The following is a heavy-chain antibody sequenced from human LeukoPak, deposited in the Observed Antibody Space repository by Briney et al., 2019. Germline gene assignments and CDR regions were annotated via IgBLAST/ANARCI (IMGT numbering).Heavy chain of an antibody. Sequence: PSQTLSLTCTVSGGSISSISYYWSWIRQPAGKGLKWIGRIYTSGSTNYNPSLKSRVTISVDTSKNQSSLTLSSVTAAETAVYYCARDRKPRYYFDYWGHGTLVTVSS. V-gene: IGHV4-61*02. CDR3: ARDRKPRYYFDY. J-gene: IGHJ4*01. CDR1: GGSISSISYY. D-gene: IGHD1-14*01. CDR2: IYTSGST.